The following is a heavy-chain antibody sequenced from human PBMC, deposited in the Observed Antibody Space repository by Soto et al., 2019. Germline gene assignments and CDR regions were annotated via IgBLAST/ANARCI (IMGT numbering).Heavy chain of an antibody. V-gene: IGHV4-59*01. CDR3: ARESITGTTEDPYYFDY. CDR2: IYYSGST. D-gene: IGHD1-20*01. J-gene: IGHJ4*02. Sequence: EGLEWIGYIYYSGSTNYNPSLKSRVTISVDTSKNQFSLKLSSVTAADTAVYYCARESITGTTEDPYYFDYWGQGILVTVSS.